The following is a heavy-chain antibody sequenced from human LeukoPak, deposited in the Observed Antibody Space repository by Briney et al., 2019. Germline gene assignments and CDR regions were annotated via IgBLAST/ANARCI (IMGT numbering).Heavy chain of an antibody. Sequence: PGRSLRLSCAASGFTFSSYAMHWVRQAPGKGLEWVAVISYDGSNKYYADSVKGRFTISRDNSKNTLYLQMNSLRAEDTAVYYCAREGGRDGCNYDYWGQGTLVTVSS. CDR1: GFTFSSYA. CDR3: AREGGRDGCNYDY. J-gene: IGHJ4*02. CDR2: ISYDGSNK. V-gene: IGHV3-30-3*01. D-gene: IGHD5-24*01.